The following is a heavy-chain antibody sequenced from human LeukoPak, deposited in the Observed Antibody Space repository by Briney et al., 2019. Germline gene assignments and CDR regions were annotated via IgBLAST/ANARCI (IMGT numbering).Heavy chain of an antibody. CDR1: GGSFSGYY. D-gene: IGHD3-10*01. J-gene: IGHJ4*02. CDR3: ARGSPYYYGSGSYYRFDY. Sequence: SETLSLTCAVYGGSFSGYYWSWIRQPPGKGLEWSGEINHSGSTNYNPSLKSRVTISVDTSKNQFSPKLSSVNAADTAVYYCARGSPYYYGSGSYYRFDYWGQGTLVTVSS. V-gene: IGHV4-34*01. CDR2: INHSGST.